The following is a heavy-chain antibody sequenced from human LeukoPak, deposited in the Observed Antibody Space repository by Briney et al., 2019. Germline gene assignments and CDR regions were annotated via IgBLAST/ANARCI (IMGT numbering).Heavy chain of an antibody. CDR2: IWYDGSNK. D-gene: IGHD2-15*01. J-gene: IGHJ4*02. CDR3: ARVGPPLSQYCSGGSCYSAGAGY. V-gene: IGHV3-33*01. Sequence: PGGSLRLSCAASGFTFSSYGMHWVRQAPGKGLEWVAVIWYDGSNKYYADSVKGRFTISRDNSKNTLYLQMNSLRAEDTAVYYCARVGPPLSQYCSGGSCYSAGAGYWGQGTLVTVSS. CDR1: GFTFSSYG.